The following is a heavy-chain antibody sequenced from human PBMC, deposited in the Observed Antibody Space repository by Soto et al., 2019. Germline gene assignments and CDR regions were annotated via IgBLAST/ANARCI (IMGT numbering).Heavy chain of an antibody. Sequence: HVQLQESGPGLVKASETLSLTCAVSGDSISRGAWWSWVRQSPGKGLQWIGEIYHSGNTRNNPSLKSRVTMSVDKSNNQFSLNLMSVTAADTATYYCARDSRTGCSSTDCYMSWGRGILVTVS. D-gene: IGHD2-2*01. CDR1: GDSISRGAW. CDR3: ARDSRTGCSSTDCYMS. CDR2: IYHSGNT. J-gene: IGHJ5*02. V-gene: IGHV4-4*02.